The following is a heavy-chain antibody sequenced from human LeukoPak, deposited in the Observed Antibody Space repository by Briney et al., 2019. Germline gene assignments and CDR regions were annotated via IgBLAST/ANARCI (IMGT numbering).Heavy chain of an antibody. J-gene: IGHJ4*02. CDR2: LNPSDGSI. CDR3: ATGGTYFDY. D-gene: IGHD3-16*01. CDR1: GYTFIRYY. V-gene: IGHV1-46*01. Sequence: ASVKVSCKASGYTFIRYYLNWVRQAPGQGLEWMAKLNPSDGSISYARKFQGRVTMTGDTSTRTVYMELSSLRFEDTAVYYCATGGTYFDYWGQGTLVTVSS.